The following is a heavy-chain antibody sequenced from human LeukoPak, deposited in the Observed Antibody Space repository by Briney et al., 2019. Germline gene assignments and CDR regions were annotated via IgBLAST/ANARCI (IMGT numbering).Heavy chain of an antibody. D-gene: IGHD3-22*01. CDR3: ARDSSGYHFDY. Sequence: GRSLRLSCAASGFTFSSYGMHWVRQAPGKGLEWVAVIWYDGSNKYYADSVKGRFTISRDNSKNTLYLQMNSLRAEDTAVYYCARDSSGYHFDYWGQGTLVTVSS. J-gene: IGHJ4*02. V-gene: IGHV3-33*01. CDR1: GFTFSSYG. CDR2: IWYDGSNK.